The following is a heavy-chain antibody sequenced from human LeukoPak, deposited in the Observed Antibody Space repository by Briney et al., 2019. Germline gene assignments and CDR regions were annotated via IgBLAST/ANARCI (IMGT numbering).Heavy chain of an antibody. CDR3: TTEGGNSFGWGFDAFNV. Sequence: ASVKVSCKVSGYTLSELFIHWVRQAPGKGPQWMGGFDPEVDEAIYAQEFQGRVTMTEDTSTDTAFMEVNSLKSEDTAVYYCTTEGGNSFGWGFDAFNVWGQGTMVTVSS. CDR2: FDPEVDEA. V-gene: IGHV1-24*01. CDR1: GYTLSELF. J-gene: IGHJ3*01. D-gene: IGHD2-21*01.